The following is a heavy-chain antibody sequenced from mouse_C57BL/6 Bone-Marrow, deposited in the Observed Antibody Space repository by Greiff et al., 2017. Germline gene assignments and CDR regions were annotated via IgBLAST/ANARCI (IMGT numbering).Heavy chain of an antibody. CDR3: ARAHYGSTEFDD. J-gene: IGHJ2*01. CDR2: IYPRSGNT. D-gene: IGHD1-1*01. CDR1: GYTFTSYG. V-gene: IGHV1-81*01. Sequence: QVQLQQSGAELARPGASVKLSCKASGYTFTSYGISWVKQRPGQGLEWIGEIYPRSGNTYYNEKFKGKATLTADKSSSTAYMELRSLTSEDSAVYFCARAHYGSTEFDDWGQGTTLTVSS.